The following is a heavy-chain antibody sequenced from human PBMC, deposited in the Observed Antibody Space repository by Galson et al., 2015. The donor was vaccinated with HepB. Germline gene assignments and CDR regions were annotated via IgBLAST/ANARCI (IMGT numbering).Heavy chain of an antibody. V-gene: IGHV3-15*01. D-gene: IGHD5-12*01. CDR1: GFTFSNAW. J-gene: IGHJ4*02. CDR2: IKSKTDGGTT. CDR3: TTGVWYSGYDYVDY. Sequence: SLRLSCAASGFTFSNAWMSWVRQAPGKGLEWVGRIKSKTDGGTTDYAAPVKGRFTISRDDSKNTLYLQMNSLKTEDTAVYYRTTGVWYSGYDYVDYWGQGTLVTVSS.